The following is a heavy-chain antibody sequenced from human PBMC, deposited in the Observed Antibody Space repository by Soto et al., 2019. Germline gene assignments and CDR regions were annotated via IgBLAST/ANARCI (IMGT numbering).Heavy chain of an antibody. CDR1: GFTFSSYA. V-gene: IGHV3-23*01. CDR3: AKPGYSGYDISYMDV. Sequence: EVQLLESGGGLVQPGGSLRLSCAASGFTFSSYAMSWVHQAPGKGLEWVSAISGSGGSTYYADSVKGRFTISRDNSKNTLYLQMNSLRAEDTAVYYCAKPGYSGYDISYMDVWGKGTTVTVSS. J-gene: IGHJ6*03. CDR2: ISGSGGST. D-gene: IGHD5-12*01.